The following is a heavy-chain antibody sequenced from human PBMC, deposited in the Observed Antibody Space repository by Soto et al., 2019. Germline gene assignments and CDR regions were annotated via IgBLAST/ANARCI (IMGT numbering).Heavy chain of an antibody. CDR3: ARDGNWNDMFFDY. J-gene: IGHJ4*02. V-gene: IGHV3-66*01. D-gene: IGHD1-1*01. CDR2: IYSDAST. Sequence: GGSLRLSCAASGFTVSSNYMSWVRQAPGKGLEWVSVIYSDASTYYADSVKGRFTISRDNSKNTLYLQMNSLRAEDTAVYYCARDGNWNDMFFDYWGQGTLVTVSS. CDR1: GFTVSSNY.